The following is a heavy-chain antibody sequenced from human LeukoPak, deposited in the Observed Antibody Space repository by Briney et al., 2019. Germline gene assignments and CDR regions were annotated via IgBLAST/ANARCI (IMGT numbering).Heavy chain of an antibody. CDR1: GFTFSSYA. V-gene: IGHV3-23*01. CDR3: AKQKPTTYDFWSGYWFDY. CDR2: ISGSGGST. Sequence: PGASLRLSCAASGFTFSSYAMSWVRQAPGKGLEWVSAISGSGGSTYYADSVKGRFTISRDNSKNTLYLQMNSLRAEDTAVYYCAKQKPTTYDFWSGYWFDYWGQGTLATVSS. J-gene: IGHJ4*02. D-gene: IGHD3-3*01.